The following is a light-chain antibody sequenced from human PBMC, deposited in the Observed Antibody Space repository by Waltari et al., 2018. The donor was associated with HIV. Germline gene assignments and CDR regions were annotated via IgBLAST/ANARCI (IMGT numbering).Light chain of an antibody. CDR3: SLYMGGGIWV. V-gene: IGLV8-61*01. J-gene: IGLJ3*02. CDR1: SGSVPAIYC. CDR2: STN. Sequence: QPVVTQEPSFSVSPGGTVTPPCGLSSGSVPAIYCPTWYQQTPGQAPRTLIYSTNTRSSGVPDRFSGSILGNKAALTITGAQADDESVYYCSLYMGGGIWVFGGGTKLTVL.